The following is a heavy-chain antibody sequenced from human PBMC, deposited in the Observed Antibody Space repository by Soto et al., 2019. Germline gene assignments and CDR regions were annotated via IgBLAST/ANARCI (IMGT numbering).Heavy chain of an antibody. CDR1: GGSISSYY. CDR2: VYYSGST. J-gene: IGHJ6*02. CDR3: ASGPAAYFHFYGMDA. V-gene: IGHV4-59*01. Sequence: SETLSLTCTVSGGSISSYYWNWIRQPPGKGLEWIGYVYYSGSTNYNPSLKSRVTMLIDTSKNQFSLKLSSVTAADTAVYYCASGPAAYFHFYGMDAWGQGTTVTVSS. D-gene: IGHD6-13*01.